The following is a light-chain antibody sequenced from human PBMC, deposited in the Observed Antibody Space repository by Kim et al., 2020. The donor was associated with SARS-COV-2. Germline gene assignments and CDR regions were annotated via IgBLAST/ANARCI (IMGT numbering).Light chain of an antibody. CDR2: AAS. CDR3: QQYDNFPHT. V-gene: IGKV1-33*01. CDR1: LAIRKY. J-gene: IGKJ2*01. Sequence: SASVGDRVTITCPASLAIRKYLNWYQQKPGKAPKLLIYAASDLEAGVPSRFSGSGAGSHFTFTITSLQPEDVATYYCQQYDNFPHTFGQGTKLEIK.